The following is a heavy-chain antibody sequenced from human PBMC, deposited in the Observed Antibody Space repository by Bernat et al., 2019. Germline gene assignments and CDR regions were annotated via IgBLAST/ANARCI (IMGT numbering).Heavy chain of an antibody. CDR1: GFTFSDYY. CDR3: ARGTSTSAPYMDV. Sequence: QVQLVESGGGLVKPGGSLRLSCAASGFTFSDYYMSWIRQAPGQGVEWVSYISSSSSYTHYADSVKGRFTISRDNAKNSLYLQMNSLRAEDTAVYYCARGTSTSAPYMDVWGKGTTVTVSS. CDR2: ISSSSSYT. V-gene: IGHV3-11*05. J-gene: IGHJ6*03.